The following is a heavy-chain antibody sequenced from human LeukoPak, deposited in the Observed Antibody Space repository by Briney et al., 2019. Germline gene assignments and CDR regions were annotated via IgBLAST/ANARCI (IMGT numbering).Heavy chain of an antibody. J-gene: IGHJ6*02. V-gene: IGHV4-61*01. CDR2: IYYSGST. Sequence: SETLSLTCTVSGGSVSSGSYYWSWIRQPPGKGLEWIGYIYYSGSTNYNPSLKSRVTISVGTSKNQFSLKLSSVTAADTAVYYCARGDSSGWYYYYYGMDVWGQGTTVTVSS. CDR1: GGSVSSGSYY. CDR3: ARGDSSGWYYYYYGMDV. D-gene: IGHD6-19*01.